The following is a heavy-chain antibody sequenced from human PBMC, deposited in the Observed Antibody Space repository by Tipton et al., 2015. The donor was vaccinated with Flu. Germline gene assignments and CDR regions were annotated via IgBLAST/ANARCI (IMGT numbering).Heavy chain of an antibody. V-gene: IGHV1-46*01. J-gene: IGHJ6*02. CDR1: GYTFTRYY. Sequence: QLVQSGAEVKSPGASVKLSCKASGYTFTRYYMQWVRQAPGQGLEWMGIINPSGGSITYAQKFQGRVTMTRDTSTSTVYMELSSLRSEDTAVYYCARVGGENYDILTGHPGYYYYGMDVWSQGTTVTVSS. CDR2: INPSGGSI. D-gene: IGHD3-9*01. CDR3: ARVGGENYDILTGHPGYYYYGMDV.